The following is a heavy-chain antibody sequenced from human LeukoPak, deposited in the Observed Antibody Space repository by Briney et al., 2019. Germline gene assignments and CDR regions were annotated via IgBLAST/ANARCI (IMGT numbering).Heavy chain of an antibody. CDR3: ARDRDSNWYPYLDA. D-gene: IGHD4-11*01. J-gene: IGHJ4*02. V-gene: IGHV3-7*01. CDR1: GFTFTNYL. CDR2: IKEDGSTR. Sequence: GGSLRLSCATSGFTFTNYLMSWVRQAPGKGLEWVANIKEDGSTRWYVDSVRGRFTISRDNAKNSLYLQMDSLRAEDTAVYYCARDRDSNWYPYLDAWGQGTLVTVSP.